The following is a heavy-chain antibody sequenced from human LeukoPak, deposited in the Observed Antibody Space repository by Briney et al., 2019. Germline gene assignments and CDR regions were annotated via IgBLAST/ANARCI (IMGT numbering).Heavy chain of an antibody. CDR3: ARAVGSTDYYGVDV. D-gene: IGHD3-10*01. J-gene: IGHJ6*02. V-gene: IGHV1-18*01. Sequence: ASVKVSCRASGYTFTDHGITWVRQARGEGVEGRGWMSVFNGYTKYAEGFQGRVTMTTGTSKRTAHMEMRGLRSADTAVYYCARAVGSTDYYGVDVWGQGTTVTVSS. CDR2: MSVFNGYT. CDR1: GYTFTDHG.